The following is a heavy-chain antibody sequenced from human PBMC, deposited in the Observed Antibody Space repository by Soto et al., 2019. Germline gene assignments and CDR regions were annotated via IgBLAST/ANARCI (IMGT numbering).Heavy chain of an antibody. CDR3: ARQRGSSWYLSYNWFDP. CDR2: IYYSGST. J-gene: IGHJ5*02. V-gene: IGHV4-39*01. D-gene: IGHD6-13*01. Sequence: SQNLSLTCTVSGGSVGSGSYYWSWIRQPPGKGLEWIGYIYYSGSTYYNPSLQSRVTISVDTSKNQFSLKLSSVTAADTAVYYCARQRGSSWYLSYNWFDPWGQGTMVTVYS. CDR1: GGSVGSGSYY.